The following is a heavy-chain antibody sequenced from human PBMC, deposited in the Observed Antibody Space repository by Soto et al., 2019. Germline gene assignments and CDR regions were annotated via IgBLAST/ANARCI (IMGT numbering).Heavy chain of an antibody. CDR2: INHSGST. Sequence: TSETLSLTCAVYGGSFSGYYWSWIRQPPGKGLEWIGEINHSGSTNYNPSLKSRVTISVDTSKNQFSLKLSSVTAADTAVYYCARGGRRWYFDWFDPWGQGTLVTVSS. CDR3: ARGGRRWYFDWFDP. CDR1: GGSFSGYY. J-gene: IGHJ5*02. D-gene: IGHD6-13*01. V-gene: IGHV4-34*01.